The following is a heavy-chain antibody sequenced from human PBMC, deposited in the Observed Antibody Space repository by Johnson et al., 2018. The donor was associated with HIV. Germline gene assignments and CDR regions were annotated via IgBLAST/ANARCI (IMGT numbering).Heavy chain of an antibody. D-gene: IGHD4-17*01. CDR2: ISYDGSNK. J-gene: IGHJ3*02. V-gene: IGHV3-30-3*01. Sequence: QVQLVESGGGVVQPGRSLRLSCAASGFTFSSYAMHWVRQAPGKGLEWVAVISYDGSNKYYADSVKGRFTISRDNSKNTLYLQMNSLRAEDTAVYYCARSMTTATVAFDIWGQGTMVTVSS. CDR1: GFTFSSYA. CDR3: ARSMTTATVAFDI.